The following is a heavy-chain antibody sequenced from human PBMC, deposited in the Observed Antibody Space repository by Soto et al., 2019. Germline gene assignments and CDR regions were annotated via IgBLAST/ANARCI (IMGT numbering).Heavy chain of an antibody. CDR2: IYYSGST. CDR1: GGSISSYY. V-gene: IGHV4-59*08. D-gene: IGHD3-22*01. J-gene: IGHJ6*03. Sequence: SETLSLTCTVSGGSISSYYCTWIRQPPGKGLEWIGYIYYSGSTNYNPSLKSRVTISVATSKTQFSLKLSSVTAADTAVYYWAGIGGYYPYTAVWGKGTTDTVSS. CDR3: AGIGGYYPYTAV.